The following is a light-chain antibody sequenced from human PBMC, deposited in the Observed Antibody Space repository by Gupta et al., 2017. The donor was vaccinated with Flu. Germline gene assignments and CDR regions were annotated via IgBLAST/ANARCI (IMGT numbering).Light chain of an antibody. CDR2: DDR. J-gene: IGLJ3*02. V-gene: IGLV3-21*02. CDR3: HVWDSSRDHGV. CDR1: NIARKS. Sequence: GGANIARKSVHWYQQSPGQAPLLVVYDDRHRPSGIPERFSGSNSGNTATLAISRLEAGDEADYYCHVWDSSRDHGVFGGGTKLTVL.